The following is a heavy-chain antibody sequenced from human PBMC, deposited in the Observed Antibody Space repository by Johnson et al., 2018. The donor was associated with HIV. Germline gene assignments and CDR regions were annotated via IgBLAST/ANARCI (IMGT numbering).Heavy chain of an antibody. D-gene: IGHD5-18*01. CDR1: GFTFSSYA. CDR3: AKGEAQEGLIQLQSYAFDF. J-gene: IGHJ3*01. CDR2: VSYDGNKK. V-gene: IGHV3-30*04. Sequence: VLLLESGGGVVQPGRSLRLSCAASGFTFSSYAMHWVRQAPGKGLEWVAVVSYDGNKKYYADSVKGRFTISRDISKKTLYLQIDSLRPEDSGVYYCAKGEAQEGLIQLQSYAFDFWGQGTTVTVSS.